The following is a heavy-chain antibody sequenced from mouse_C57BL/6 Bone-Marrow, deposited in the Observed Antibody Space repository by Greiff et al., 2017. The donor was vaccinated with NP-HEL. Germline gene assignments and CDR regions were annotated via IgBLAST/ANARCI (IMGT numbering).Heavy chain of an antibody. Sequence: LQESGPGLVKPSQSLSLTCSVTGYSITSGYYWNWIRQFPGNKLEWMGYISYDGSNNYNPSLKNRISITRDTSKNQFFLKLNSVTTEDTATYYCARERIYYDYDAYAMDYWGQGTSVTVSS. CDR1: GYSITSGYY. J-gene: IGHJ4*01. V-gene: IGHV3-6*01. CDR3: ARERIYYDYDAYAMDY. D-gene: IGHD2-4*01. CDR2: ISYDGSN.